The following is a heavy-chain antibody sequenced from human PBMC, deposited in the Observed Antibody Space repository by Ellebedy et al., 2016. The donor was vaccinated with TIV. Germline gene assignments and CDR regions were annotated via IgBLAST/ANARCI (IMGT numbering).Heavy chain of an antibody. Sequence: ASVKVSCXASGYTFTSYYMHWVRQAPGQGLEWMGIINPSGGSTSYAQKFQGRVTMTRDTSTSTVYMELSSLRSEDTAVYYCARDRAIPGRTYYYGMDVWGQGTTVTVSS. D-gene: IGHD1-14*01. CDR1: GYTFTSYY. J-gene: IGHJ6*02. CDR3: ARDRAIPGRTYYYGMDV. V-gene: IGHV1-46*01. CDR2: INPSGGST.